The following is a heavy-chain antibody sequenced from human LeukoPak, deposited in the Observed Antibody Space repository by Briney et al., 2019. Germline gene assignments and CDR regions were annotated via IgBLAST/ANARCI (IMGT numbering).Heavy chain of an antibody. CDR2: ISYDGSNK. J-gene: IGHJ4*02. Sequence: GGSLRLSCAASGFTFSSYAMHWVRQAPGKGLEWVAVISYDGSNKYYADSVKGRFTISRDNSKNTLYLQMNSLRAEDTAVYYCAREISSSSFFDYWGQGTLVTVSS. CDR1: GFTFSSYA. V-gene: IGHV3-30-3*01. D-gene: IGHD6-13*01. CDR3: AREISSSSFFDY.